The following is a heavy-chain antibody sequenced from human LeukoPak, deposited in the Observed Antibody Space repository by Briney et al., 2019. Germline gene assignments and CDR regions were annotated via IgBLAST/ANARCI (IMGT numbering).Heavy chain of an antibody. Sequence: SETLSLTCTVSGAYFTNYYWSFIRQPPGKWLEWIGFSSYTGNTNYNPSLKSRVTISLDMSKNQFSLSLKSVTAADTAMYYCARGTLMWFGAKMEYYFDSWGQGTPLTVSS. CDR1: GAYFTNYY. D-gene: IGHD3-10*01. CDR3: ARGTLMWFGAKMEYYFDS. CDR2: SSYTGNT. V-gene: IGHV4-59*01. J-gene: IGHJ4*02.